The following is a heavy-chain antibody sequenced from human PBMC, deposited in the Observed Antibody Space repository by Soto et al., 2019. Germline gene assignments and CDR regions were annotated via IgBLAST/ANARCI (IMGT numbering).Heavy chain of an antibody. Sequence: PGGSLRLSCAASGFTFSSSAMHWVRQAPGKGLEWVAVISYDGSNKYYADSVKGRFTISRDNSKNTLYLQMNSLRAEDTAVYYCARPLDCSSTSCYLPLYYYYIMDVWGQGTTVTVSS. CDR2: ISYDGSNK. CDR1: GFTFSSSA. CDR3: ARPLDCSSTSCYLPLYYYYIMDV. J-gene: IGHJ6*02. D-gene: IGHD2-2*01. V-gene: IGHV3-30-3*01.